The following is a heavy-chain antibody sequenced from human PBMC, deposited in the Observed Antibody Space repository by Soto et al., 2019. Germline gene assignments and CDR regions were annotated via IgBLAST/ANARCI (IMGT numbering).Heavy chain of an antibody. CDR3: AIGPRMWLAGGGY. Sequence: SETLSLTCAVYGGSFSGYYWSWIRQPPGKGLEWLGEINHSGITDYNPSLKSRITISIDTPKKQFSLKLNSVTAADTAVYYCAIGPRMWLAGGGYWGQGTQVTVSS. D-gene: IGHD6-19*01. V-gene: IGHV4-34*01. CDR2: INHSGIT. J-gene: IGHJ4*02. CDR1: GGSFSGYY.